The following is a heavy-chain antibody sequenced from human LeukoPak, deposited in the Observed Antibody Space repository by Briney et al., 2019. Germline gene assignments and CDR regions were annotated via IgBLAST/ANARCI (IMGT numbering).Heavy chain of an antibody. J-gene: IGHJ6*03. CDR2: INPNSGGT. CDR3: ARDPEATHYYYYYYMDV. Sequence: VASVKVSCKASGYTFTGYYMHWVRQAPGQGLERMGWINPNSGGTNYAQKFQGRVTMTRDTSISTAYMELSRLRSDDTAVYYCARDPEATHYYYYYYMDVWGEGTTVTVSS. V-gene: IGHV1-2*02. CDR1: GYTFTGYY.